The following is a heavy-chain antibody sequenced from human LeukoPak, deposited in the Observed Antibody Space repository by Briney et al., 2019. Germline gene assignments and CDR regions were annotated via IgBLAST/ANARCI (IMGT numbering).Heavy chain of an antibody. J-gene: IGHJ3*02. D-gene: IGHD3-10*01. Sequence: GASVKVSCKASGYTFTGYYMHWVRQAPGQGLEWTGWINPNSGGTNYAQKFQGWVTMTRDTSISTAYMELSRLRSDDTAVYYCARDLGELLWFGDLRAGYAFDIWGQGTMVTVSS. CDR3: ARDLGELLWFGDLRAGYAFDI. CDR1: GYTFTGYY. V-gene: IGHV1-2*04. CDR2: INPNSGGT.